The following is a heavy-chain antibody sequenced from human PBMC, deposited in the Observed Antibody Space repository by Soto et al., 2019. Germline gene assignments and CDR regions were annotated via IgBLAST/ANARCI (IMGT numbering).Heavy chain of an antibody. CDR3: ARTKGEYDYSIGYYGMDV. CDR2: IIPIFGTA. D-gene: IGHD4-4*01. Sequence: SVKVSCKASGGTFSSYAISWVRQAPGQGLEWMGGIIPIFGTANYAQKFQGRVTITADESRSTAYMELSSLRSEDTAVYYCARTKGEYDYSIGYYGMDVWGQGTTVTVSS. V-gene: IGHV1-69*13. CDR1: GGTFSSYA. J-gene: IGHJ6*02.